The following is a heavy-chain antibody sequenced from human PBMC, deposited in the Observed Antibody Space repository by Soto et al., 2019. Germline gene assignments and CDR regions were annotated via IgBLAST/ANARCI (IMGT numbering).Heavy chain of an antibody. J-gene: IGHJ6*02. V-gene: IGHV3-23*01. Sequence: PGGSLRLSCAASGFTFSSYAMSWVRQAPGKGLEWVSAISGSGGSTYYADSVKGRFTISRDNSKSTLYLQMNSLRAEDTAVYYCAIDDIVVVVAAIQNDHYYYYGIDVWDQGTTVTVSS. D-gene: IGHD2-15*01. CDR1: GFTFSSYA. CDR3: AIDDIVVVVAAIQNDHYYYYGIDV. CDR2: ISGSGGST.